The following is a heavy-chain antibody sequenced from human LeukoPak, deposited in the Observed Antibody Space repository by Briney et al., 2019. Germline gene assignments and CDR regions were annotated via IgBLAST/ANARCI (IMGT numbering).Heavy chain of an antibody. CDR1: GGTFSSYA. V-gene: IGHV1-69*13. D-gene: IGHD5-24*01. CDR2: IIPIFGTA. J-gene: IGHJ4*02. Sequence: SVKVSCKASGGTFSSYAISWVRQAPRQGLEWMGGIIPIFGTANYAQKFQGRVTITADESTSTAYMELSGLRSEDTAVYYCARDQGSTWLQRTYYSDYWGQGTLVTVSS. CDR3: ARDQGSTWLQRTYYSDY.